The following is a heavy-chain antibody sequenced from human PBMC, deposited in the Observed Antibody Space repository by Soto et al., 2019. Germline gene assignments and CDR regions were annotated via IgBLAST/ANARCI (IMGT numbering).Heavy chain of an antibody. CDR1: GYIFSDNY. Sequence: QVQLVQSGAEVKQPGASMKVSCKASGYIFSDNYIHWVRQAPGQGLEWMAWINPNSGGTNYARNFQGRVTLTRDTSISTAYMDLSRLTSDDTAVYYCARAREDSSGWFDYWGQGTLVTVSS. CDR2: INPNSGGT. D-gene: IGHD6-19*01. V-gene: IGHV1-2*02. CDR3: ARAREDSSGWFDY. J-gene: IGHJ4*02.